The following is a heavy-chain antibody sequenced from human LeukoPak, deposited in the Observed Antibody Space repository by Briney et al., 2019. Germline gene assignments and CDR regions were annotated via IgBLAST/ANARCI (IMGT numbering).Heavy chain of an antibody. D-gene: IGHD2-2*01. V-gene: IGHV4-39*01. J-gene: IGHJ4*02. CDR3: ARQGAYQLLSYFDY. CDR2: IYYSGST. Sequence: PSETLSLTCTVSGGSISSSSYYWGWIRQPPGKGLEWIGSIYYSGSTYYNPSLKSRVTISVDTSKNQFSLKLSSVTAADTAVYYCARQGAYQLLSYFDYWGQGTLVTVSS. CDR1: GGSISSSSYY.